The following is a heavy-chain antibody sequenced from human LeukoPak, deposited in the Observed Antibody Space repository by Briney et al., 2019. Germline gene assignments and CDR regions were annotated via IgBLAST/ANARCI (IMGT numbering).Heavy chain of an antibody. D-gene: IGHD2-15*01. CDR3: ARLVGGPDYYYFYYMDV. CDR2: IYPGDSDT. J-gene: IGHJ6*03. CDR1: GYSFTSYW. V-gene: IGHV5-51*01. Sequence: GESLKISCKGSGYSFTSYWIAWVRQMPGKGLEWMGIIYPGDSDTRYSSSFQGQVTISADKSISTAYLQWGSLKASDTAMYYCARLVGGPDYYYFYYMDVWGKGTTVTISS.